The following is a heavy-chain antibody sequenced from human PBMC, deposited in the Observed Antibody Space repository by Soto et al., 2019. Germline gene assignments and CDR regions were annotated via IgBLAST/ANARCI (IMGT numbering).Heavy chain of an antibody. Sequence: EVQMLASGGGLGQPGGSLRLSCAASGFKLSNYAMSWVRQAPGKGLEWVSLISATGGGTYYADSVKGRFTISRDNAHNTLYLQVHSLTAEDTAVYYCAKDRRAGGNSAFYFDFWGQGAQVTVSS. CDR2: ISATGGGT. V-gene: IGHV3-23*01. J-gene: IGHJ4*02. CDR3: AKDRRAGGNSAFYFDF. D-gene: IGHD3-16*01. CDR1: GFKLSNYA.